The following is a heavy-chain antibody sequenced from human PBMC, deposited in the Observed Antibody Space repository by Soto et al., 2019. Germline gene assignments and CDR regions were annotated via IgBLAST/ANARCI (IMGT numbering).Heavy chain of an antibody. J-gene: IGHJ4*02. CDR3: VRDWRDGYDHSFNH. CDR2: IKPDGSEK. Sequence: EVQLVESGGGLVQPGGSLRLSCAASGFTFTSYYMSWFRQAPGEGLEWVANIKPDGSEKYYVDSVEGRFTISRDNARNSLYLQMNSLRAEDTAVYYCVRDWRDGYDHSFNHWGQGTPVTVSS. D-gene: IGHD5-12*01. V-gene: IGHV3-7*03. CDR1: GFTFTSYY.